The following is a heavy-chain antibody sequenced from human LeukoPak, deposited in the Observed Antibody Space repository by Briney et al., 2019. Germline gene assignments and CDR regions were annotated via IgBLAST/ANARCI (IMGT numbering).Heavy chain of an antibody. Sequence: GGSLRLSCAASGFTFSRYSMNWVRQAPGTGLEWVSCISSSSSYIYYANSVKGRFTISRDNAKNSLYLQMNSLRAEDTAVYYCVRDYENLTGSKTRFHYWGQGTLVTVSS. CDR3: VRDYENLTGSKTRFHY. D-gene: IGHD3-9*01. V-gene: IGHV3-21*01. CDR1: GFTFSRYS. J-gene: IGHJ4*02. CDR2: ISSSSSYI.